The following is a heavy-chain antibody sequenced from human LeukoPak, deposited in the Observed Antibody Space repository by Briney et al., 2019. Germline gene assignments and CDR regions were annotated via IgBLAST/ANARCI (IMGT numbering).Heavy chain of an antibody. CDR1: GFTFSNYA. CDR3: ARDGITPPGNFNFDY. Sequence: GGSLRLSCAASGFTFSNYAIHWVRQAPGKGLEWVAVISYDGTVKSYADSVKGRFTISRDNSKNTLDLQMSSLRAEDTALYYCARDGITPPGNFNFDYWGQGTLVTVSS. CDR2: ISYDGTVK. V-gene: IGHV3-30*04. J-gene: IGHJ4*02. D-gene: IGHD6-13*01.